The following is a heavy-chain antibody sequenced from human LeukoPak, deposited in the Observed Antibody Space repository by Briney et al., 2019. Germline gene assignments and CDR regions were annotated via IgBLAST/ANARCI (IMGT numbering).Heavy chain of an antibody. CDR2: ISGSGGST. V-gene: IGHV3-23*01. D-gene: IGHD5-18*01. J-gene: IGHJ4*02. CDR1: GFTFSSYA. Sequence: PGGSLRLSCAASGFTFSSYAMSWVRQAPGKGLEWVSAISGSGGSTYYADSAKGRFTISRDDSKNTLYLQMNSLRAEDTAVYYCAKSNTAMVTPSLNYFDYWGQGTLVTVSS. CDR3: AKSNTAMVTPSLNYFDY.